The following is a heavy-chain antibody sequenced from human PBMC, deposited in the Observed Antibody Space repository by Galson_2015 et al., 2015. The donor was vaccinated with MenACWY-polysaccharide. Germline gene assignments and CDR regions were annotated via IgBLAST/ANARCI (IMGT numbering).Heavy chain of an antibody. CDR3: ARLFSTSWCFDC. D-gene: IGHD6-13*01. Sequence: SETLSLTCSVSGGSISSNNNYYWAWMRQSPGTGLEWIGSISYSGSTYYNPSLKSRLTISVDTSGNQFSLKLSSVTAADTAVYYCARLFSTSWCFDCWGQGTLVSVSS. CDR1: GGSISSNNNYY. V-gene: IGHV4-39*01. CDR2: ISYSGST. J-gene: IGHJ4*02.